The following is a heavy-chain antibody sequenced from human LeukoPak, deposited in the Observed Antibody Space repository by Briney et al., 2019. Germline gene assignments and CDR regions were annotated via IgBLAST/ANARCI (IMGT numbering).Heavy chain of an antibody. Sequence: PGGALRLSCAASGFTFSSYSMSWVRQAPRKGLEWVSYISSRSSTIYYAACVKGRFTISRDNAKNSLYLQMNSLRAEDTAVYYCARGDLAYGDYGGYFDYWGQGTLVTVSS. CDR3: ARGDLAYGDYGGYFDY. CDR1: GFTFSSYS. J-gene: IGHJ4*02. CDR2: ISSRSSTI. V-gene: IGHV3-48*01. D-gene: IGHD4-17*01.